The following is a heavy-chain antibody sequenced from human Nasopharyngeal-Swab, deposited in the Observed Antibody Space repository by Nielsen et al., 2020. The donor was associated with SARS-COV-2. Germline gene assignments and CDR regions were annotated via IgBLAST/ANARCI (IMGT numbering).Heavy chain of an antibody. V-gene: IGHV3-30*02. Sequence: GGSLRLSCAVSGFTFTTSGMHWVRQAPGKGLEWVAFISCDGRNTYYGDSVKGRFTISRDNSKNTLNLEMKSLRVEDTAMYYCAKIGELGAFGSTWVDYWGQGTLVTVSS. J-gene: IGHJ4*02. CDR3: AKIGELGAFGSTWVDY. D-gene: IGHD6-13*01. CDR1: GFTFTTSG. CDR2: ISCDGRNT.